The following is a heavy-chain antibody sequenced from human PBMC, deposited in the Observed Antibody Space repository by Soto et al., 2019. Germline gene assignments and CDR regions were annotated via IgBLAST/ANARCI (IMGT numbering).Heavy chain of an antibody. CDR2: IDPSDSYT. V-gene: IGHV5-10-1*01. CDR3: ARQPLVAAASYYYYGMDV. D-gene: IGHD6-13*01. J-gene: IGHJ6*02. CDR1: GYSFTSYW. Sequence: PGESLKISCKGSGYSFTSYWISWVRQMPGKGLEWMGRIDPSDSYTNYSPSFQGHVTISADKSISTAYLQWSSLKASDTAMYYCARQPLVAAASYYYYGMDVWGQGTTVTRLL.